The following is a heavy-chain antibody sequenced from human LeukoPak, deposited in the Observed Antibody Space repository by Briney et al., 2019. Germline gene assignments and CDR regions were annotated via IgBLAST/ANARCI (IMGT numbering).Heavy chain of an antibody. V-gene: IGHV3-43D*03. J-gene: IGHJ6*03. Sequence: GGSLRLSCAASGFTFHDYAMHWVRQAPGKGLEWVSLISWDGDSTYYADSVKGRFTISRDNSKNSLYLQMNSLRAEDTALYYCAKDGGGPPYYYYYMDVWGKGTTVTVSS. CDR2: ISWDGDST. D-gene: IGHD2-15*01. CDR3: AKDGGGPPYYYYYMDV. CDR1: GFTFHDYA.